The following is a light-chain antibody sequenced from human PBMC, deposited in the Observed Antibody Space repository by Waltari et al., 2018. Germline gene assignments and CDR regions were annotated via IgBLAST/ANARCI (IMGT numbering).Light chain of an antibody. CDR3: QQRSNWPKIT. CDR2: DAS. CDR1: QSVSSF. V-gene: IGKV3-11*01. J-gene: IGKJ5*01. Sequence: EIVLTQSPATLSLSPGERATLSCRASQSVSSFLAWYQHKPGQAPRLRIYDASNRATGSPARFSGSRSGTDFTLTISSLEPEDFAVYYCQQRSNWPKITCGQGTRLEIK.